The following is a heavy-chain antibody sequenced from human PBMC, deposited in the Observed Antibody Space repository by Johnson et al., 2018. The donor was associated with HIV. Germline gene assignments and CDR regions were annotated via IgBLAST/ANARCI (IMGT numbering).Heavy chain of an antibody. CDR1: GFVVSNKS. J-gene: IGHJ3*02. Sequence: EKLVESGGGLIQPGGALRLSCAASGFVVSNKSMGWVRQAPGKGLEWVSGIYWNGGSMGYAVSVKGRFTISRDNAKKSLYLQMNSLGVEDTALYYWAGMKGAYESFDIWGQGTMVTVSS. CDR2: IYWNGGSM. CDR3: AGMKGAYESFDI. V-gene: IGHV3-20*04. D-gene: IGHD3-22*01.